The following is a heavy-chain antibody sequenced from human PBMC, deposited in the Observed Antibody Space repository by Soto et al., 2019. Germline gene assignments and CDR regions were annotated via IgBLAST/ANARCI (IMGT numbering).Heavy chain of an antibody. Sequence: EVQLVESGGGLVQPGGSLRLSCAASGFTFSSYSMNWVRQAPGKGLEWVSYISSSSSTIYYADSVKGRFTISRDNAKNSLYLQMNSLRAEDTAVYYCARDSPDYGDQRLLFDYWGQGTLVAVSS. CDR1: GFTFSSYS. CDR3: ARDSPDYGDQRLLFDY. J-gene: IGHJ4*02. CDR2: ISSSSSTI. V-gene: IGHV3-48*01. D-gene: IGHD4-17*01.